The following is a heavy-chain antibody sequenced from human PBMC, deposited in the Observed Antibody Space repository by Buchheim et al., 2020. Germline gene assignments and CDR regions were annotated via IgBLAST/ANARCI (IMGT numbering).Heavy chain of an antibody. CDR2: SSSSSSYT. J-gene: IGHJ4*02. V-gene: IGHV3-11*06. CDR3: ARTRRAAAGNRAAVDY. D-gene: IGHD6-13*01. Sequence: QVQLVESGGGLVKPGGSLRLSCAASGFTFSDYNMSWIRQAPGQGLEWGSYSSSSSSYTNYADSVKGRFTISRDNDKNTMSLQMNSLRAEDTAVYYCARTRRAAAGNRAAVDYWGQGTL. CDR1: GFTFSDYN.